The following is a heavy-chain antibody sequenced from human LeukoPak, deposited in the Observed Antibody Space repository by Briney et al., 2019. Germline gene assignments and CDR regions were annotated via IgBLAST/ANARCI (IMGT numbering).Heavy chain of an antibody. J-gene: IGHJ4*02. CDR1: GFTFSSYS. CDR2: ISSSSSYI. V-gene: IGHV3-21*01. Sequence: PGGSLRLSCAASGFTFSSYSMNWVRQAPGKGLEWVSSISSSSSYIYYADSVKGRFTISRDNAKNSLYLQMNSLRAEDTAVYYCARDNSYGADYYDSSGPGYWGQGTLVTVSS. D-gene: IGHD3-22*01. CDR3: ARDNSYGADYYDSSGPGY.